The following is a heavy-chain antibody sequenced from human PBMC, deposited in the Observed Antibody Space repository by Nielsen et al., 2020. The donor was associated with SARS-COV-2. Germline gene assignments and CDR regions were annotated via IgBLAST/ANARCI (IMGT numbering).Heavy chain of an antibody. CDR2: INSDGSST. V-gene: IGHV3-74*01. CDR1: GFIVSDKY. Sequence: GESLKISCAASGFIVSDKYMSWVRQAPGKGLVWVSRINSDGSSTSYADSVKGRFTISRDNAKNSLYLQMNSLRAEDTAVYYCTRVQYCSSSSCYGGFDYWGQGTLVTVSS. J-gene: IGHJ4*02. CDR3: TRVQYCSSSSCYGGFDY. D-gene: IGHD2-2*01.